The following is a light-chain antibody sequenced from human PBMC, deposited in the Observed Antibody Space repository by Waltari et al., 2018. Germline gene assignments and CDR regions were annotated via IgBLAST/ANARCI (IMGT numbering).Light chain of an antibody. J-gene: IGLJ2*01. Sequence: QSALTQPASVSGSPGQSITISCSGLGSAAGASESVSWHQHHPDKPPQVIIYDVTHRPSGVSDRFSASKSANTASLTISRLQPEDEADYYCSSQTLDGLVQFGGGTRLTVL. CDR2: DVT. CDR1: GSAAGASES. V-gene: IGLV2-14*03. CDR3: SSQTLDGLVQ.